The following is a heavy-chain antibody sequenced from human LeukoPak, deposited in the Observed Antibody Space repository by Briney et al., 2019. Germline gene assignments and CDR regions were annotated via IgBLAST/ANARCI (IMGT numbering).Heavy chain of an antibody. CDR2: ISYDGSNK. Sequence: PGGSLRLSCAASGFTFSSYAMHWVRQAPGKGLEWVAVISYDGSNKYYADAVKGRFTISRDNSKNTLYLQMNRLRAEDTAVYYCARTLRWEQWLAIFDYWGQGTLVTVSS. V-gene: IGHV3-30-3*01. CDR3: ARTLRWEQWLAIFDY. CDR1: GFTFSSYA. J-gene: IGHJ4*02. D-gene: IGHD6-19*01.